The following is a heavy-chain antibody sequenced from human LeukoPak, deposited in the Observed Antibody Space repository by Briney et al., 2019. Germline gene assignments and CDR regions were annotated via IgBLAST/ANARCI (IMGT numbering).Heavy chain of an antibody. V-gene: IGHV3-7*04. J-gene: IGHJ4*02. D-gene: IGHD5-24*01. Sequence: GGSLRLSCAASGFTFSNYAMNWVRQAPGKGLEWVANIKQDGSKKSYVDSVKGRFTISRDNAKNSLHLQMNSLRAEDTAIYYCTRVGYIDEGIDYWGQGTLVTVSS. CDR3: TRVGYIDEGIDY. CDR1: GFTFSNYA. CDR2: IKQDGSKK.